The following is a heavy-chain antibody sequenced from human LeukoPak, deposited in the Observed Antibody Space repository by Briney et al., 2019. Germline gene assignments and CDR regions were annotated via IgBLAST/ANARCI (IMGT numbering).Heavy chain of an antibody. D-gene: IGHD3-22*01. CDR1: GYTFTGYY. J-gene: IGHJ1*01. Sequence: ASVKVSCKASGYTFTGYYMHWVRQAPGQGLEWMGWINPNSGGTNYAQKFQGWVTMTRDTSISTAYMELSSLRSEDTAVYYCASSTYDRSGSQHWGQGTLVTVSS. CDR3: ASSTYDRSGSQH. CDR2: INPNSGGT. V-gene: IGHV1-2*04.